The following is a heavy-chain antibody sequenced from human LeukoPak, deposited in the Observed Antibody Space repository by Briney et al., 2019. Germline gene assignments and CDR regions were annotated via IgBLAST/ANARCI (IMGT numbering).Heavy chain of an antibody. Sequence: PGGSLRLSCAASGFTFSSYWMHWVRQAPGKGLVWVSRINSDGSSTSYADSVKGRFTISRDNAKNSLYLQMNSLRAEDTAVYYCASLGDSSGYYSGYMDVWGKGTTVTVSS. J-gene: IGHJ6*03. CDR3: ASLGDSSGYYSGYMDV. CDR1: GFTFSSYW. CDR2: INSDGSST. D-gene: IGHD3-22*01. V-gene: IGHV3-74*01.